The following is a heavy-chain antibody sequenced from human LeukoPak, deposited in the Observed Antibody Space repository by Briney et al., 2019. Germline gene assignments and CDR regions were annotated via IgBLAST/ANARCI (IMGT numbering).Heavy chain of an antibody. D-gene: IGHD1-1*01. Sequence: GASVKVSCKASGYTFTSYYIHWVRQAPGQGLEWMGRIIPILGIANYAQKFQGRVTITADKSTSTAYMELSSLRSEDTAVYYCAIYNWNYEGSAFDIWGQGTMVTVSS. J-gene: IGHJ3*02. CDR1: GYTFTSYY. CDR2: IIPILGIA. V-gene: IGHV1-69*02. CDR3: AIYNWNYEGSAFDI.